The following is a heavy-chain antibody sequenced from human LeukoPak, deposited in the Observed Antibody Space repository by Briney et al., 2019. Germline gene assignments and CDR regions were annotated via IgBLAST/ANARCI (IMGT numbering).Heavy chain of an antibody. CDR3: AGAKPKNMVRGLIMRRETRYYFDY. Sequence: GGSLRLSCAASGFTVSSNYMSWVRQAPGKGLEWVSVIYSGGSTYYAASVKGRFTISRDNSKSTFYIQMNTLRPEDTPVYYCAGAKPKNMVRGLIMRRETRYYFDYWGQGTMVTVSS. V-gene: IGHV3-53*01. CDR2: IYSGGST. J-gene: IGHJ4*02. CDR1: GFTVSSNY. D-gene: IGHD3-10*01.